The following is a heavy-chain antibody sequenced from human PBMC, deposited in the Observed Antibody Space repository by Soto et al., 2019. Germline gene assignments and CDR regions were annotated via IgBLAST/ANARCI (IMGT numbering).Heavy chain of an antibody. V-gene: IGHV1-46*01. Sequence: APVKVSCKASGYTFTSYYMHWVRQAPGQGLEWMGIINPSGGSTSYAQKFQGRVTMTRDTSTSTVYMELSSLRSEDTAVYYCAREVYYDSSGGLYYYYGMDVWGQGTTVTVSS. CDR1: GYTFTSYY. J-gene: IGHJ6*02. CDR2: INPSGGST. D-gene: IGHD3-22*01. CDR3: AREVYYDSSGGLYYYYGMDV.